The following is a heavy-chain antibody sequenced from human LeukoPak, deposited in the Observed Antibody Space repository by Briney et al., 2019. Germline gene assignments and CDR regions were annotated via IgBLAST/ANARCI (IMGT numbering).Heavy chain of an antibody. CDR1: GYSFTSYW. CDR2: IYPVDSDT. CDR3: ARLKSTPDYYDSSGKYFDY. J-gene: IGHJ4*02. Sequence: GESLKISCKGSGYSFTSYWIGWVRQMPGKGLEWMGIIYPVDSDTRYSPSFQGQVTISADKSISTAYLQWSSLKASDTAMYYCARLKSTPDYYDSSGKYFDYWGQGTLVTVSS. D-gene: IGHD3-22*01. V-gene: IGHV5-51*01.